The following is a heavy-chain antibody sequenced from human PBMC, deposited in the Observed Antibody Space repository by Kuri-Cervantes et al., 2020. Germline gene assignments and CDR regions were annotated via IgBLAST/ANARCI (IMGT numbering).Heavy chain of an antibody. D-gene: IGHD3-22*01. V-gene: IGHV3-7*01. CDR2: IKQDGSEK. Sequence: GGSLRLSCAASGFTFSSFAMHWVRQAPGKGLEWVAYIKQDGSEKFYVDSVKGRFTISRDNPKNSLYLQMNSLRAEDTAVYYCATYRGGGIGYYRLDYWGQGTLVTVSS. CDR1: GFTFSSFA. J-gene: IGHJ4*02. CDR3: ATYRGGGIGYYRLDY.